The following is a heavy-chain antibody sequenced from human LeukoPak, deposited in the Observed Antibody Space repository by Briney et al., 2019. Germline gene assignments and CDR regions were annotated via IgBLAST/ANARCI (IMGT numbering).Heavy chain of an antibody. Sequence: SETLSLTCAVYGGSLSDYYWSWIRQPPGEGLEWIGEIKPGGITNYNPSVKSRVTISADTSKNQLFLNVNSATAADTAVYYCVRGFSGAVGDYWGQGTLVTVSS. CDR2: IKPGGIT. CDR1: GGSLSDYY. D-gene: IGHD3-10*01. V-gene: IGHV4-34*01. J-gene: IGHJ4*02. CDR3: VRGFSGAVGDY.